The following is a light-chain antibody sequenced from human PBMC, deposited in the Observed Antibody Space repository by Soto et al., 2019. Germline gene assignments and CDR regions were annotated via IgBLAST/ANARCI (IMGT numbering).Light chain of an antibody. CDR3: NSYTSSRTLV. V-gene: IGLV2-14*01. CDR2: DVT. CDR1: SSDVGGYNY. J-gene: IGLJ1*01. Sequence: QSALTQPASVSGSPGQSITISCTGTSSDVGGYNYVSWYQQHPGKAPKLMIYDVTNRPSGVSVRFSGSKSGNTASLTISGLQAEDEADYYCNSYTSSRTLVFGSGTKVTVL.